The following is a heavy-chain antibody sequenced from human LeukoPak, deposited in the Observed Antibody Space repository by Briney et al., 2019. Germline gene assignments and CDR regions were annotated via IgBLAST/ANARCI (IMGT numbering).Heavy chain of an antibody. CDR3: VRESNDFLTGYYDY. CDR1: GFTFSTYD. V-gene: IGHV3-13*01. J-gene: IGHJ4*02. D-gene: IGHD3-9*01. Sequence: GGSLRLSCAASGFTFSTYDFHWVRQAPGKGLEWVSAIGTVGDTHYPGSVKGRFTISRENAKNSVYLQMDNLRAGDTAVYYCVRESNDFLTGYYDYWGQGILVTVSS. CDR2: IGTVGDT.